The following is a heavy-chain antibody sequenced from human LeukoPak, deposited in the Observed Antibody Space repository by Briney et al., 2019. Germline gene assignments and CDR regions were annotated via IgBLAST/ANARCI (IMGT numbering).Heavy chain of an antibody. Sequence: SETLSLTCTVSGGSISSGGNYWSWIRLHPGKGLEWIGYIYYSGSTYYNPSLKSRVTISLDTSKNQFSLKLTSVTAADTAVYYCARDRWFDPWGQGTLVTVSS. CDR1: GGSISSGGNY. V-gene: IGHV4-31*03. CDR2: IYYSGST. CDR3: ARDRWFDP. J-gene: IGHJ5*02.